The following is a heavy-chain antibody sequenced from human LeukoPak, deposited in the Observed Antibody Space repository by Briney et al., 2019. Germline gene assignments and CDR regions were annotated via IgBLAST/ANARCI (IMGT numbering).Heavy chain of an antibody. V-gene: IGHV1-18*01. CDR1: GYTFTSYG. CDR3: ARVEYYDSSGYYLFDY. J-gene: IGHJ4*02. CDR2: ISAYNGNT. Sequence: ASVKVFCKASGYTFTSYGISWVRQAPGQGLEWMGWISAYNGNTNYAQKLQGRVTMTTDTSTSTAYMELRSLRSDDTAVYYCARVEYYDSSGYYLFDYWGQGTLVTVSS. D-gene: IGHD3-22*01.